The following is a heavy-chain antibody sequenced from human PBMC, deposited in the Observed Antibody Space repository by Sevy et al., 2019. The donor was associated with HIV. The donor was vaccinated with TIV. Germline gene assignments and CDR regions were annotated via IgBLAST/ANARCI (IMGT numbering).Heavy chain of an antibody. CDR1: GFTFSANW. Sequence: GGSLRLSCADSGFTFSANWMNRVRQAPGKGLEWVANIKGDGSDKHYVHSVEGRFTISRDNAKNLLYLQMNSLRVEDTAVYYCAHETFGRFESWGQGTLVTVSS. CDR2: IKGDGSDK. V-gene: IGHV3-7*01. J-gene: IGHJ4*02. CDR3: AHETFGRFES. D-gene: IGHD3-16*01.